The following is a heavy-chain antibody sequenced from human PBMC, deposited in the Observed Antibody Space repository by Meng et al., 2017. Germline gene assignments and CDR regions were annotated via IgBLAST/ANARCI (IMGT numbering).Heavy chain of an antibody. J-gene: IGHJ6*02. CDR2: IYYSGST. CDR1: GGSISSGSYY. Sequence: SETLSLTCTVSGGSISSGSYYWGWIRQPPGKGLEWIGSIYYSGSTYYNPSLKSRVTISVDTSKNQFSLKLSSVTAADTAVYYCARDRDGYNYYYYYGMDVWGQGTMVTVSS. V-gene: IGHV4-39*07. D-gene: IGHD5-24*01. CDR3: ARDRDGYNYYYYYGMDV.